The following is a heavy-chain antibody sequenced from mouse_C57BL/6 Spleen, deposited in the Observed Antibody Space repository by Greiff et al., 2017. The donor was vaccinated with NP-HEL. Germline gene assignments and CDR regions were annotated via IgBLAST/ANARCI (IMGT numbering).Heavy chain of an antibody. J-gene: IGHJ4*01. Sequence: VQLQQPGTELVKPGASVKLSCKASGYTFTSYWMHWVKQRPGQGLEWIGNINPSNGGTNYNEKFKSKATLTVDKSSSTAYMQLSSLTSEDSAVYYCARCPYYSKFAMDYWGQGTSVTVSS. CDR3: ARCPYYSKFAMDY. CDR2: INPSNGGT. V-gene: IGHV1-53*01. D-gene: IGHD2-5*01. CDR1: GYTFTSYW.